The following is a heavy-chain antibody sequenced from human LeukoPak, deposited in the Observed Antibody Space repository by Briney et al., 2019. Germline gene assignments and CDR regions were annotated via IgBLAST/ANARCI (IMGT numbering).Heavy chain of an antibody. V-gene: IGHV4-59*01. CDR3: ARVGNDFWSGFHLDY. CDR2: IYYSGST. J-gene: IGHJ4*02. CDR1: GGSISSYY. Sequence: SETLSLTCNVSGGSISSYYWSWIRQPPWKGLEWIGYIYYSGSTNYNPSLKSRVTISVDTSKNQFSLKLSSVTAADTAVYYCARVGNDFWSGFHLDYWGQGTLVTVSS. D-gene: IGHD3-3*01.